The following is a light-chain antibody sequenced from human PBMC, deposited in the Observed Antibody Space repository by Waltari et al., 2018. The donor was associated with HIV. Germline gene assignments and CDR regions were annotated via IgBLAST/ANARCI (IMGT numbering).Light chain of an antibody. Sequence: QSVLTQPPSASRPPGQRVLMSCSGSNSNIGNNFVSWFQQVPGRAPKLVIYRGDQRPSGVPDRFSAAKSGSSASLAITGLQSDDEAVYYCGSWDDTLSHWVFGGGTRLTV. CDR2: RGD. CDR3: GSWDDTLSHWV. J-gene: IGLJ3*02. V-gene: IGLV1-47*01. CDR1: NSNIGNNF.